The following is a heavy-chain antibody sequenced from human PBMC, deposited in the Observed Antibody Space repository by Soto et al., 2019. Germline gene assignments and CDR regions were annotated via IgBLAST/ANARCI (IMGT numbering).Heavy chain of an antibody. J-gene: IGHJ4*02. CDR2: IFHDGTA. Sequence: SETLSLTCAVSGVSISSGNWWTWVRQTPQRGLEYIGEIFHDGTANYYPSFERRVAISVDTSKNQFSPKLTSVTAADTAIYFCARLVYDTRLNYMYFDFWGQGALVTVSS. CDR1: GVSISSGNW. V-gene: IGHV4-4*02. D-gene: IGHD3-10*01. CDR3: ARLVYDTRLNYMYFDF.